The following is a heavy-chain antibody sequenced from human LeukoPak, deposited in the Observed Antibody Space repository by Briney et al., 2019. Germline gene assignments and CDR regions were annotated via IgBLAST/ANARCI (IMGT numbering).Heavy chain of an antibody. CDR1: GFTFDVYA. Sequence: GGSLRLSCAASGFTFDVYAMHWVRQAPGKGLEWVSVISGDGGSTYYADSVKGRFTISRDNSRDSLYLQMNSLRSEDTALYYCAKDDGMDVWGQGTTVTVSS. CDR2: ISGDGGST. V-gene: IGHV3-43*02. CDR3: AKDDGMDV. J-gene: IGHJ6*02.